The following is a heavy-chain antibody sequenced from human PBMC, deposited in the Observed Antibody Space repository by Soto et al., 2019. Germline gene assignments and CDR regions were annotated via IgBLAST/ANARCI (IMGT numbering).Heavy chain of an antibody. J-gene: IGHJ6*03. D-gene: IGHD3-16*02. CDR3: AKCPLDSSYLHYYCMDV. CDR2: IYYSGST. V-gene: IGHV4-59*01. CDR1: GDSLSSYY. Sequence: QVQLQESGPGLVKPSETLSLTCTVSGDSLSSYYWSWIRQPPGKGLEWIGDIYYSGSTHYNPSLKSRVTISLDTSKKQFSLKVRSVTAADTAVYYCAKCPLDSSYLHYYCMDVWGKGTTVTVSS.